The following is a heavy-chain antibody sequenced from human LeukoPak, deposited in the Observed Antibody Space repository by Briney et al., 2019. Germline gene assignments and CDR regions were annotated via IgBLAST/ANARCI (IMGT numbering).Heavy chain of an antibody. CDR1: GFVFSSYA. D-gene: IGHD3-10*02. CDR2: ISGSGGST. J-gene: IGHJ6*04. CDR3: AELGITMIGGV. V-gene: IGHV3-23*01. Sequence: PGGSLRLSCAASGFVFSSYAVSWVRQAPGKGLEWVSAISGSGGSTYYADSVKGRVTISRDNAKNSLYLQMNSLRAEDTAVYYCAELGITMIGGVWGKGTTVTISS.